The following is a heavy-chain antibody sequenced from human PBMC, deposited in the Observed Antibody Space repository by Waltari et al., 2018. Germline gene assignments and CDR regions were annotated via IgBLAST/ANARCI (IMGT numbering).Heavy chain of an antibody. CDR3: AGGATYHCVGGIVGECSGNPMNV. J-gene: IGHJ6*03. CDR1: GGSFSSYS. D-gene: IGHD2-21*01. Sequence: QVQLVQSGAEVKRPGSSVKVSCKASGGSFSSYSISWVRQAPGEGLEWVEGIIPTRGNPNSDPKFRARVTITADDTTSTVYMDGSSLRHEDSAVYYGAGGATYHCVGGIVGECSGNPMNVWGTGPRSPSP. CDR2: IIPTRGNP. V-gene: IGHV1-69*11.